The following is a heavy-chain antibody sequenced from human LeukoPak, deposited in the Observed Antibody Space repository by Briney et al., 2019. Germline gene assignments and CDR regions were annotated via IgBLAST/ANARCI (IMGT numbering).Heavy chain of an antibody. CDR2: ISGSGGST. CDR3: AKGSRAAAGEDYYYYYYMDV. D-gene: IGHD6-13*01. J-gene: IGHJ6*03. CDR1: GFTFRSYV. V-gene: IGHV3-23*01. Sequence: PGGSLRLSCAASGFTFRSYVISWVRQAPGKGLEWVSTISGSGGSTYYADSVKGRFTVSRDNSKNTLYLQMNSLRAEDTAVYYCAKGSRAAAGEDYYYYYYMDVWGKGTTVTISS.